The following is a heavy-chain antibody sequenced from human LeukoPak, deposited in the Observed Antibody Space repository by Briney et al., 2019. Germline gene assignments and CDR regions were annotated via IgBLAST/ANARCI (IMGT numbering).Heavy chain of an antibody. V-gene: IGHV3-23*01. D-gene: IGHD6-13*01. J-gene: IGHJ4*02. CDR1: RFTFSTYA. CDR3: TKNEIRDDSGSWYAY. CDR2: ISDGGGRT. Sequence: GGSLRLSCGASRFTFSTYAMSWLRQAPGKGLEWVSGISDGGGRTVYAESVKGRFTVSRVNSKNTLYLRMNSLRAEDTAIYYCTKNEIRDDSGSWYAYWGLGTVVTVSS.